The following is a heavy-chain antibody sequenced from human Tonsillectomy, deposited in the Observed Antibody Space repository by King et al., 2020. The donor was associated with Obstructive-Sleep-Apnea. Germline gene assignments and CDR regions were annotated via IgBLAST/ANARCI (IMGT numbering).Heavy chain of an antibody. CDR3: AHSTIFDLPDYDAFDI. D-gene: IGHD3-3*01. V-gene: IGHV2-5*02. J-gene: IGHJ3*02. Sequence: TLKESGPTLVKPTQTLTLTCTFSGFPLSTSGVGVGWIRQPPEKALEWLALIYWDDDKRYSPSLKSRLTITKDTSKNQVVLTMTNMDPVDTATYYCAHSTIFDLPDYDAFDIWGQGTMVTVSS. CDR2: IYWDDDK. CDR1: GFPLSTSGVG.